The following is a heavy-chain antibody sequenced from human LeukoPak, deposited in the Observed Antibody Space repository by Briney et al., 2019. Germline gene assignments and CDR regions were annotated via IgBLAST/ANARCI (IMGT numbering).Heavy chain of an antibody. J-gene: IGHJ6*03. CDR3: ATERVRGVLLYYYYYMDV. CDR2: IIPIFGTA. CDR1: GYMFTSFA. D-gene: IGHD3-10*01. Sequence: SVKVSCKTSGYMFTSFAIHWVRQAPGQRLEWMGGIIPIFGTANYAQKFQGRVTITADESTSTAYMELSSLRSEDTAVYYCATERVRGVLLYYYYYMDVWGKGTTVTISS. V-gene: IGHV1-69*13.